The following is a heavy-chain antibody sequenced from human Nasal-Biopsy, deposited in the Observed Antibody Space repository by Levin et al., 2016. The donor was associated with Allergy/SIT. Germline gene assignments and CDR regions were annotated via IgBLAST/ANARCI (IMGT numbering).Heavy chain of an antibody. CDR1: GGSISVSSHY. J-gene: IGHJ4*02. CDR3: ARGPTCFDY. Sequence: SETLSLTCTVSGGSISVSSHYWGWIRQPPGKGLEWIASIYYTGSAFHSPSLKSRVTISADTSKNHFSLRLTSVTAADTAVYYCARGPTCFDYWGQGTLVTVSS. V-gene: IGHV4-39*02. CDR2: IYYTGSA.